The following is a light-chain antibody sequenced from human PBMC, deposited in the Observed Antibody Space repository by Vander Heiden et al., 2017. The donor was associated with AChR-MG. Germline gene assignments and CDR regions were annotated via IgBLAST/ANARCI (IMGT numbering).Light chain of an antibody. V-gene: IGKV1-5*01. CDR2: DAS. Sequence: DIQMTQSPSTLSAAVGDRVTITCRACQSISSWLAWYQQKPGKAPKLLIYDASRLESGVPSRFSGSGSGTEFTLTISSLQPDDFATYYCQQYNSYPYTFGQGTKLEIK. CDR3: QQYNSYPYT. CDR1: QSISSW. J-gene: IGKJ2*01.